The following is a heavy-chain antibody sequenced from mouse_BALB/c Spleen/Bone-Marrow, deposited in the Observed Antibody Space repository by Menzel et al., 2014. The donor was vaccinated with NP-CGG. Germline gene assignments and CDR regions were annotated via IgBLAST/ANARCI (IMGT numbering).Heavy chain of an antibody. V-gene: IGHV14-3*02. CDR2: IDPANGNT. J-gene: IGHJ3*01. CDR3: SRDYGGTAWFAC. CDR1: GFNIKDTH. Sequence: VQLQQPGAELVKPGASVKLPCTASGFNIKDTHMHWVKQGPEQGLEWIGRIDPANGNTKYDPNFQGKATITADTSSNTAYLQLSSLTSEDTAVYYCSRDYGGTAWFACWGHGTLVTVSA. D-gene: IGHD1-1*01.